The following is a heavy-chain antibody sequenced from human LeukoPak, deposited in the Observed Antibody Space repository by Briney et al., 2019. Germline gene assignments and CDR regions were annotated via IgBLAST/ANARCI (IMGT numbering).Heavy chain of an antibody. CDR2: ISIGSTYT. D-gene: IGHD3-3*01. V-gene: IGHV3-21*01. CDR3: ARLTWSSYDTKYHYYFDY. J-gene: IGHJ4*02. Sequence: PGGSLRLSCAASGFTFSWYNMGWVRQAPGKGLEWVSSISIGSTYTYFADSVKGRFTISRDNAKNSLYLQMNSLRAEDTAVYYCARLTWSSYDTKYHYYFDYWGQGTLVTVSS. CDR1: GFTFSWYN.